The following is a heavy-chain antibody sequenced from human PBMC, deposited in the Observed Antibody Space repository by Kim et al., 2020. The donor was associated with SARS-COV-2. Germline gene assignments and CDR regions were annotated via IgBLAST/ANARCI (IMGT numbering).Heavy chain of an antibody. J-gene: IGHJ4*02. CDR3: ARRTVGGVIVV. CDR1: GGSISSSSYY. Sequence: SETLSLTCTVSGGSISSSSYYWGWIRQPPGKGLEWIGSIYYSGSTYYNPSLKSRVTISVDTSKNQFSLKLSSVTAADTAVYYCARRTVGGVIVVWGQGTLVTVSS. D-gene: IGHD3-16*02. CDR2: IYYSGST. V-gene: IGHV4-39*07.